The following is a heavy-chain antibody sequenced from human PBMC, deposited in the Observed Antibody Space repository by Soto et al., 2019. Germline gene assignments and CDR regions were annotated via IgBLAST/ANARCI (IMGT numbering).Heavy chain of an antibody. J-gene: IGHJ4*02. Sequence: EVQLLESGGGLVQPGGSLRLSCAASGSTFRRHAMSWVRQAPGKGLEWVASISGNDGSTYYADSVKGRVTISRDNSQNTLYLQVNSVRPEEMAGYYCAKTRSGIVVVVDYWGQGTLVTVSS. CDR2: ISGNDGST. CDR3: AKTRSGIVVVVDY. CDR1: GSTFRRHA. D-gene: IGHD2-15*01. V-gene: IGHV3-23*01.